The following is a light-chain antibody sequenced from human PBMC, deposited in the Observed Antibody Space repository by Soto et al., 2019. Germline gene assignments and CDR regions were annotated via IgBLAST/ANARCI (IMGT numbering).Light chain of an antibody. CDR1: SSDIGSHDY. V-gene: IGLV2-14*01. CDR2: EVT. J-gene: IGLJ2*01. Sequence: QSVPTQPASVSGSPGQSITISCTGTSSDIGSHDYVSWYQHHPGKAPKLIIYEVTNRPSGVSDRFSGSKSGSTASLTISGLQAEDEADYFCSSFSTTSSPHVLFGGGTQLTVL. CDR3: SSFSTTSSPHVL.